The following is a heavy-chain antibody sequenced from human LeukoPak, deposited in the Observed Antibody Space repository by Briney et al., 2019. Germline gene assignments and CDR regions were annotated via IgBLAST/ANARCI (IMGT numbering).Heavy chain of an antibody. Sequence: PGGSLRLSCAASGFTFSSYGMHWVRQAPGKGLEWVAVIWYDGSNKYYADSVKGRLTISRDNSKNTLYLQMNSLRAEDTAVYYRARVGAVQVFDYWGQGTLVTVSS. CDR1: GFTFSSYG. V-gene: IGHV3-33*01. CDR2: IWYDGSNK. D-gene: IGHD1-26*01. J-gene: IGHJ4*02. CDR3: ARVGAVQVFDY.